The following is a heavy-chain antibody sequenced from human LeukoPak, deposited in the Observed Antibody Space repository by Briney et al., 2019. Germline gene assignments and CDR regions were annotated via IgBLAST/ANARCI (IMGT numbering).Heavy chain of an antibody. CDR3: ARVTVVVPPTQIWFDP. J-gene: IGHJ5*02. Sequence: ASVTVSCKASVYTFTSYDINWVRQAAGQGLEWMGWINPNSGKTGYAQKFQGRVTITRNTSISTAYMELSSLRSEDTAVYYCARVTVVVPPTQIWFDPWGQGTLVTVSS. D-gene: IGHD2-2*01. CDR1: VYTFTSYD. CDR2: INPNSGKT. V-gene: IGHV1-8*03.